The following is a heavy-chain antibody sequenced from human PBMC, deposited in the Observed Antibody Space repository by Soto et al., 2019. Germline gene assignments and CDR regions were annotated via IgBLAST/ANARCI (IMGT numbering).Heavy chain of an antibody. D-gene: IGHD5-18*01. CDR2: ISYDGSNK. CDR1: GFTFSSYA. Sequence: QVQLVESGGGVVQPGRSLRLSCAASGFTFSSYAMHWVRQAPGKGLEWVAVISYDGSNKYYADSVKGRFTISRDNSKNTLYLQMNSLRAEDTAVYYCARDYSYGSPGGWFDPWGQGTLVTDSS. J-gene: IGHJ5*02. V-gene: IGHV3-30-3*01. CDR3: ARDYSYGSPGGWFDP.